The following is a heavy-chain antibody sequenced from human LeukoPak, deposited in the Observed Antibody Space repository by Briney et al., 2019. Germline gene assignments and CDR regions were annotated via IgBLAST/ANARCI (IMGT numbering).Heavy chain of an antibody. J-gene: IGHJ5*02. Sequence: SETLSLTCTVSGGSISSYYWSWMRQPVGKGLEWIGRIYTSGSTKYNPSLKSRVTMSVDTSKNQLSLKLSSVTAADTAVYYCARDKTGDHGDLNWFDPWGQGTLVTVSS. CDR3: ARDKTGDHGDLNWFDP. CDR2: IYTSGST. CDR1: GGSISSYY. D-gene: IGHD4-17*01. V-gene: IGHV4-4*07.